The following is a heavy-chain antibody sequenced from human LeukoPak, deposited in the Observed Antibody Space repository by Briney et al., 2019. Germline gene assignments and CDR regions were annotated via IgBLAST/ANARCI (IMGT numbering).Heavy chain of an antibody. V-gene: IGHV1-24*01. D-gene: IGHD6-13*01. CDR3: ATGGAAAGLNWFDP. Sequence: GASVKVSCKVSGYTLTELSMHWVRQAPGKGLEWMGGFDPEDGETIYAQKFQGRVTMTEDTSTDTAYMELSSLRSEDTAVYYCATGGAAAGLNWFDPWSQGTLVTVSS. CDR1: GYTLTELS. J-gene: IGHJ5*02. CDR2: FDPEDGET.